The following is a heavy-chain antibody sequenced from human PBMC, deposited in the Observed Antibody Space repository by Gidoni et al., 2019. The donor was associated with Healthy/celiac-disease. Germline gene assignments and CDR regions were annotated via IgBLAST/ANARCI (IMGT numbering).Heavy chain of an antibody. Sequence: QVQLVESGGGLVKPGGSLRLSCAASGFTCSAYYMSWIRQAPGKGLEWVSYISSSSSYTNYADSVKGRFTISRDNAKNSLYLQMNSLRAEDTAVYYCARDRELLPFYGMDVWGQGTTVTVSS. V-gene: IGHV3-11*05. J-gene: IGHJ6*02. D-gene: IGHD2-15*01. CDR1: GFTCSAYY. CDR3: ARDRELLPFYGMDV. CDR2: ISSSSSYT.